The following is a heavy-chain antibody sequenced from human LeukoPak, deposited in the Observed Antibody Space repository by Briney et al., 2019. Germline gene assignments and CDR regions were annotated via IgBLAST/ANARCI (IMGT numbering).Heavy chain of an antibody. Sequence: ASVKVSCKASGYTFTSYGINWVRQAPGQGLEWMGWISVYNGNTNYAQNVQDRVTMTTDTSTSTAYMELRSLRSDDTAVYYCARGSNVLRFLEWLSNSDYWGQGTLVTVSS. D-gene: IGHD3-3*01. CDR1: GYTFTSYG. J-gene: IGHJ4*02. CDR3: ARGSNVLRFLEWLSNSDY. V-gene: IGHV1-18*04. CDR2: ISVYNGNT.